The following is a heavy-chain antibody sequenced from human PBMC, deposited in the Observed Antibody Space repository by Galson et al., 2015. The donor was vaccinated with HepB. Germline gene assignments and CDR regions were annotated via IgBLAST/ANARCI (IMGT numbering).Heavy chain of an antibody. J-gene: IGHJ6*02. Sequence: SVKVSCKASGFTFTSSAVQWVRQARGQRLEWIGWIVVGSGNTNYAQKFQERVTITRDMSTSTAYMELSSLRSEDTAVYYCAAPYYDILTGYRTKGIPYGMDVWGQGTTVTVSS. CDR2: IVVGSGNT. CDR3: AAPYYDILTGYRTKGIPYGMDV. V-gene: IGHV1-58*01. CDR1: GFTFTSSA. D-gene: IGHD3-9*01.